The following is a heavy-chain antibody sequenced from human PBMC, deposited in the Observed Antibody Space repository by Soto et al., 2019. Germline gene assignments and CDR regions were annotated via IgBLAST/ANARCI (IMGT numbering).Heavy chain of an antibody. CDR3: ARGGGPYVWFNEF. D-gene: IGHD3-16*01. CDR1: GGLFSSFA. CDR2: IIPVFGTT. J-gene: IGHJ4*02. Sequence: VKVSCKDSGGLFSSFAISWVRQAPGQGLEWMGGIIPVFGTTNYAQKFQGRVTITADESTNTAYMELSSLTSDDTAMYYCARGGGPYVWFNEFWGQGTQVTV. V-gene: IGHV1-69*01.